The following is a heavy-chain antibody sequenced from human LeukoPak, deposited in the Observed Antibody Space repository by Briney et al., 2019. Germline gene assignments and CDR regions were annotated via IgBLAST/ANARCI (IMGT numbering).Heavy chain of an antibody. CDR3: ARDSSYDYVWGSYYYYGMDV. J-gene: IGHJ6*02. CDR2: IYYSGST. D-gene: IGHD3-16*01. V-gene: IGHV4-59*01. CDR1: GGSINNYY. Sequence: SETLSLTCTVSGGSINNYYWSWIRLPPGKGLEWIGYIYYSGSTNYNPSLKSRVTISVDTSKNQFSLKLSSVTAADTAVYYCARDSSYDYVWGSYYYYGMDVWGQGTTVTVSS.